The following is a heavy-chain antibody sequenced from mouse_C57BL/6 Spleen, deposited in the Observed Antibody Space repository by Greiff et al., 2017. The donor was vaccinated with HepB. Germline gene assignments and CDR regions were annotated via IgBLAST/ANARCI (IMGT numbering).Heavy chain of an antibody. CDR2: ISYDGSN. J-gene: IGHJ1*03. CDR3: ARGPSWYFDV. D-gene: IGHD6-1*01. Sequence: EVKVEESGPGLVKPSQSLSLTCSVTGYSITSGYYWNWIRQFPGNKLEWMGYISYDGSNNYNPSLKNRISITRDTSKNQFFLKLNSVTTEDTATYYCARGPSWYFDVWGTGTTVTVSS. V-gene: IGHV3-6*01. CDR1: GYSITSGYY.